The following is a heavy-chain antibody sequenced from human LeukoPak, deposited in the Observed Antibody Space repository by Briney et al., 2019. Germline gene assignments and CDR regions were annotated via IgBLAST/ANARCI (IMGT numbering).Heavy chain of an antibody. D-gene: IGHD3-22*01. CDR3: AKGIVADYYDSSGPPLGMDV. CDR1: GFTFSSYG. CDR2: ISYDGSNK. V-gene: IGHV3-30*18. J-gene: IGHJ6*02. Sequence: GSLRLSCAASGFTFSSYGMHWVRQAPGKGLEWVAVISYDGSNKYYADSVKGRFTISRDNSKNTLYLQMNSLRAEDTAVYYCAKGIVADYYDSSGPPLGMDVWGQGTTVTVSS.